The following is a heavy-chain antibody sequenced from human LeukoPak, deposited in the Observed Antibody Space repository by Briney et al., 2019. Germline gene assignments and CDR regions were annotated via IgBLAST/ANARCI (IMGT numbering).Heavy chain of an antibody. CDR2: IYYSGST. J-gene: IGHJ4*02. D-gene: IGHD6-13*01. Sequence: SETLSLTCTVSGGSISSYYWSWIRQPPGKGLEWIGYIYYSGSTNYNPSLKSRVTISVDTSKNQFSLKLSSVTAADTAVYYCARLVSSSMAAAGTKDYWGQGTLVTVSS. V-gene: IGHV4-59*12. CDR1: GGSISSYY. CDR3: ARLVSSSMAAAGTKDY.